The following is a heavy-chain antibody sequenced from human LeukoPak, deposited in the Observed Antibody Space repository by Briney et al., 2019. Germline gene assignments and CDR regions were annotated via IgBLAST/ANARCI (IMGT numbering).Heavy chain of an antibody. Sequence: PGGSLRLSGSASGFSFSICSMHWLRQAPGKGLEYVSAISSNGGHTNYADSVKGRFTISRDNSKNTLYLQMNSLRDEDTAVYYCASGTGRYAFDIWGLGTMVTVSS. D-gene: IGHD1-7*01. J-gene: IGHJ3*02. CDR2: ISSNGGHT. CDR3: ASGTGRYAFDI. V-gene: IGHV3-64*04. CDR1: GFSFSICS.